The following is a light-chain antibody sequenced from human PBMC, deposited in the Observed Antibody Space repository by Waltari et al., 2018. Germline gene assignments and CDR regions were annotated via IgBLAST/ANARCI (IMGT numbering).Light chain of an antibody. CDR2: KAS. CDR1: ENVKNY. V-gene: IGKV1-39*01. J-gene: IGKJ4*01. Sequence: DIQMTQSPSSLSASVGDRVTITCRASENVKNYLNWYQQKPGKAPKLLIYKASTLQSGVPSRFSGSGCGTDYTFTISSLQSEDVATYYCQHNYGTRLTFGGGTKVEIK. CDR3: QHNYGTRLT.